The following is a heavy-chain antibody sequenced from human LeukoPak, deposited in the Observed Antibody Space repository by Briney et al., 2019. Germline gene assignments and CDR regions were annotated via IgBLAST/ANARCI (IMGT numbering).Heavy chain of an antibody. J-gene: IGHJ5*02. D-gene: IGHD2-21*02. Sequence: ASVKVSCKVSGYTLTELSMHWVRQAPGKGLEWMGGFDPEDGETIYAQKFQDRVTMTEDTSTDTAYMELSSLRSEDTAVYYCMVVVTAIPDRFDPWGQGTLVTVSS. CDR2: FDPEDGET. CDR3: MVVVTAIPDRFDP. V-gene: IGHV1-24*01. CDR1: GYTLTELS.